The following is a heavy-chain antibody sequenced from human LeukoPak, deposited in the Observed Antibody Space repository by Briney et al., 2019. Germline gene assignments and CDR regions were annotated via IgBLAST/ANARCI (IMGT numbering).Heavy chain of an antibody. CDR3: AITYYYDSSGYFPFQH. CDR2: IYHSGST. V-gene: IGHV4-4*02. J-gene: IGHJ1*01. Sequence: SGTLSLTCAVSGGSISSSNWWSWVRQPPGKGLEWIGEIYHSGSTNYNPSLKSRVTISVDKSKNQFSLKLSSVTAADTAVYYCAITYYYDSSGYFPFQHWGQGTLVTVSS. CDR1: GGSISSSNW. D-gene: IGHD3-22*01.